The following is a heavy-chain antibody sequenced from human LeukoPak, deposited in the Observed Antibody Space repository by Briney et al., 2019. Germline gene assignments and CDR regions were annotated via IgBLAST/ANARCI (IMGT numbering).Heavy chain of an antibody. Sequence: GGSLRLSCAASGLTFDDYAMHWVRQAPGKGLEWVSLISWDGGSTYYADSVKGRFTISRDNSKNSLYLQMNSLRAEDTALYYCAKEARPGYYYYYMDVWGKGTTVTVSS. V-gene: IGHV3-43D*03. CDR3: AKEARPGYYYYYMDV. CDR1: GLTFDDYA. D-gene: IGHD3-10*01. CDR2: ISWDGGST. J-gene: IGHJ6*03.